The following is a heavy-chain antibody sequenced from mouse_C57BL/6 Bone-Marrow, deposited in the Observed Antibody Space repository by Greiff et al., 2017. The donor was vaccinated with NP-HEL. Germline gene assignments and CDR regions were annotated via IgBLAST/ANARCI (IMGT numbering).Heavy chain of an antibody. CDR3: TSTGSGIFIDY. V-gene: IGHV14-4*01. D-gene: IGHD1-1*01. Sequence: VQLKESGAELVRPGASVKLSCTASGFNIKDDYMHWVKQRPEQGLEWIGWIDPENGDTEYASKFQGKATITADTSSNTAYLQLSSLTSEDTAVYYCTSTGSGIFIDYWGQGTTLTVSS. J-gene: IGHJ2*01. CDR1: GFNIKDDY. CDR2: IDPENGDT.